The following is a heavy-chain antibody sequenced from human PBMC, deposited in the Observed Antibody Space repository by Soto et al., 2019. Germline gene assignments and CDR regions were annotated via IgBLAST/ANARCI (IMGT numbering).Heavy chain of an antibody. Sequence: QVQLQESGPGLVKPSQTLSLTCIVSGGSISSNDFYWSWIRQHPGKGLEWIGYIYYSGNTYYNPSVKSRVAMLVDTSKDQFSVKVSSVTAADTAVYYGARLSGSWQSGFDPWGQGTLVTVSS. J-gene: IGHJ5*02. D-gene: IGHD6-13*01. CDR3: ARLSGSWQSGFDP. CDR1: GGSISSNDFY. V-gene: IGHV4-31*03. CDR2: IYYSGNT.